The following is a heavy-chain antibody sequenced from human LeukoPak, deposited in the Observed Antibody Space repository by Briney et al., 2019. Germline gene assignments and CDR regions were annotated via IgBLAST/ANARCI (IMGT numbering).Heavy chain of an antibody. CDR1: GFSFSSYR. V-gene: IGHV3-21*06. J-gene: IGHJ4*02. CDR3: ARALIGYYFDY. Sequence: KAGGSLRLSCAAPGFSFSSYRMNWVRQAPGKGQEWDSSVRNNGDYIHYADPVKVRFTISRETSKNSLYLQMNSLRAEDTAVYYCARALIGYYFDYWGQGTLVTVAS. D-gene: IGHD2-8*01. CDR2: VRNNGDYI.